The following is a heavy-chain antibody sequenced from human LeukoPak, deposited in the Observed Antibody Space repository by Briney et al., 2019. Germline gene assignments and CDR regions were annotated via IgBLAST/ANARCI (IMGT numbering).Heavy chain of an antibody. CDR3: ARDRPTTVLPADAY. CDR2: IIPIFGTA. CDR1: GGTFSSYA. D-gene: IGHD4-11*01. V-gene: IGHV1-69*13. J-gene: IGHJ4*02. Sequence: GASVKVSCKASGGTFSSYAISWVRQAPGQGLEWMGGIIPIFGTANYAQKFQGRVTITADESTSTAYMELSSLRSDDTAVYCCARDRPTTVLPADAYWGQGTLVTVSS.